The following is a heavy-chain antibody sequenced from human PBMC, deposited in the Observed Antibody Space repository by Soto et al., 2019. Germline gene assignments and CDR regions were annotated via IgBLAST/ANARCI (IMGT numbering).Heavy chain of an antibody. CDR2: IYYSGST. V-gene: IGHV4-59*08. D-gene: IGHD2-15*01. J-gene: IGHJ6*02. Sequence: SETLSLTCTVSGGSISSYYWSWIRQPPGKGLEWIGYIYYSGSTNYNPSLKSRVTISVDTSKNQFSLKLSSVTAADTAVYYCARHSGGYYYNGMDFWGQGTTVTVS. CDR3: ARHSGGYYYNGMDF. CDR1: GGSISSYY.